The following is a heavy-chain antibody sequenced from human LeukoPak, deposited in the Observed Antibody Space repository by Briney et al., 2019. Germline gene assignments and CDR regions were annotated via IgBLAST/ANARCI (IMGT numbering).Heavy chain of an antibody. Sequence: GGSLRLSCAASGFIFSSYSMNWVRQAPGKGLEWISYISGGGGNIHYADSVEGRFTISRDNAKNSVYLQMNSLRAEDSAVYYCAKDRTVGASYWYFDLWGRGTLVTVSS. V-gene: IGHV3-48*01. CDR2: ISGGGGNI. J-gene: IGHJ2*01. D-gene: IGHD1-26*01. CDR1: GFIFSSYS. CDR3: AKDRTVGASYWYFDL.